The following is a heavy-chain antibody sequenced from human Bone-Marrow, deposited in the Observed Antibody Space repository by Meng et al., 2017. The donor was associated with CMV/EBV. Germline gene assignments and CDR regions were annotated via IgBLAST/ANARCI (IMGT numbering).Heavy chain of an antibody. CDR1: GGSISSSSYY. D-gene: IGHD1-26*01. Sequence: LQGSGPGLVKPSETLSLTCTVSGGSISSSSYYWGWIRQPPGKGLEWIGSIYYSGSTYYNPSLKSRVTISVDTSKNQFSLKLSSVTAADTAVYYCAREIGPLLKRFDPWGQGTLVTVSS. CDR2: IYYSGST. J-gene: IGHJ5*02. CDR3: AREIGPLLKRFDP. V-gene: IGHV4-39*07.